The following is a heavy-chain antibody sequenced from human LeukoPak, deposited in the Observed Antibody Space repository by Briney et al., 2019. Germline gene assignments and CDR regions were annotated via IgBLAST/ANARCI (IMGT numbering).Heavy chain of an antibody. D-gene: IGHD6-19*01. CDR2: ISSSSSTI. V-gene: IGHV3-48*04. CDR1: GFTFSSYS. CDR3: ARGKRIISVVVALDI. J-gene: IGHJ3*02. Sequence: GGSLRLSCAASGFTFSSYSMNWVRQAPGKGLEWVSYISSSSSTIYYADSVKGRFTISRDNAKKSLYLQMNSLRAEDTAVYYCARGKRIISVVVALDIWGQGTMVTVSS.